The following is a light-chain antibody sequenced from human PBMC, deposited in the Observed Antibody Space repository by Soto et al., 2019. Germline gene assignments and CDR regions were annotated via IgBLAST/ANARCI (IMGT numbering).Light chain of an antibody. CDR3: EAWDDSLYGAV. Sequence: QSALTQPPSASGTPGQRVTISCSGSSSNIGANPINWYQQLPGTAPTLLIYNNDQRPSGVPDRFSASKSGTSASLATSGLQSEDEADYYCEAWDDSLYGAVLGGGTKLTVL. V-gene: IGLV1-44*01. CDR1: SSNIGANP. J-gene: IGLJ2*01. CDR2: NND.